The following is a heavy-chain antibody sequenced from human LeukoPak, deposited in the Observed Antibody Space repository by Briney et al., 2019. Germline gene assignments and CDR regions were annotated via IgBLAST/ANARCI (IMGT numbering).Heavy chain of an antibody. CDR3: ARGGIRGYSAFDNLDF. CDR2: VYYGGST. CDR1: GASINDFY. V-gene: IGHV4-59*01. Sequence: SETLSLTCAVSGASINDFYWTRIRQPPGKGLEWIGYVYYGGSTNYNPSLKSRVSMSVDTSKNQFSLTLTSVTVADTAFYYCARGGIRGYSAFDNLDFWGLGTHVTVSS. J-gene: IGHJ4*02. D-gene: IGHD5-12*01.